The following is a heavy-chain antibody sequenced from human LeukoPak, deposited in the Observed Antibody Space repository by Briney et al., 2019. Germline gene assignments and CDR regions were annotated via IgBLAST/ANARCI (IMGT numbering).Heavy chain of an antibody. D-gene: IGHD5-24*01. V-gene: IGHV3-74*01. Sequence: GGSLRLSCAASGFSFSGYYMFWVRQAPGKGLVWVSRINSDGSSTSYADSVKGRFTISRDNAKNTLYLQMNSLRAEDTAVYYCARETPGRREALDYWGQGTLVTVSS. CDR1: GFSFSGYY. J-gene: IGHJ4*02. CDR3: ARETPGRREALDY. CDR2: INSDGSST.